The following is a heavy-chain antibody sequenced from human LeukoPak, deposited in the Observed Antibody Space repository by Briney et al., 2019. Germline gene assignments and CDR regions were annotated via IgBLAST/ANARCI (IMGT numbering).Heavy chain of an antibody. Sequence: ASVKVSCKASGYTFTSYYMHWVRQAPGQGLEWMGWINPNSGGAKYAQKFQGRVTMTRDTSINTAYMELSRVRYDDTAMYYCARDVIVGATTGPNYWGQGTLVTVSS. CDR2: INPNSGGA. CDR3: ARDVIVGATTGPNY. J-gene: IGHJ4*02. D-gene: IGHD1-26*01. V-gene: IGHV1-2*02. CDR1: GYTFTSYY.